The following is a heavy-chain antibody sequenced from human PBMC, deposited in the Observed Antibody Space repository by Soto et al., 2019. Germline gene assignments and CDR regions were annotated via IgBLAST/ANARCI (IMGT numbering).Heavy chain of an antibody. CDR1: GYNLARYW. J-gene: IGHJ4*02. V-gene: IGHV5-51*01. CDR2: IYPSDSDT. D-gene: IGHD2-2*01. CDR3: ARGPVSTHNFDD. Sequence: LTISCKFSGYNLARYWIAGVLQMPGQGLELMGIIYPSDSDTRYRPSFQGQVTISADKSISSAYLQWSSLRASDTAMYFCARGPVSTHNFDDWGQG.